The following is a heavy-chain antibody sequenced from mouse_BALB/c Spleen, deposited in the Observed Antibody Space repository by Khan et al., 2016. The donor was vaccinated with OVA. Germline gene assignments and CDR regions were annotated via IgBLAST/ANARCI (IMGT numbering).Heavy chain of an antibody. CDR1: GYTFTEYA. V-gene: IGHV1S137*01. D-gene: IGHD2-1*01. CDR2: ISPYSGNT. J-gene: IGHJ4*01. Sequence: VQLQESGPELVRPGVSVKISCKGSGYTFTEYAMYWVKQSHAKTLEWIGVISPYSGNTNYNQKFKGKATMTVDKSSSTAYLELARLTSEDSAIYYWARNFFYGTGDYAMDYWGQGTSVTVSS. CDR3: ARNFFYGTGDYAMDY.